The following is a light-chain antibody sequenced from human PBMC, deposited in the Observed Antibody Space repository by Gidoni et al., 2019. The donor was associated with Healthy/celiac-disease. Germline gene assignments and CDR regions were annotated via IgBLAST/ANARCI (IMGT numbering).Light chain of an antibody. CDR1: QSVSSSY. J-gene: IGKJ1*01. V-gene: IGKV3-20*01. CDR3: QQYEGA. Sequence: RASQSVSSSYLAWYQQKPGQAPRLLIYGASSRATGIPDRFSGSGSGTDFTLTISRLEPEDFAVYYCQQYEGAFGQXTKVEIK. CDR2: GAS.